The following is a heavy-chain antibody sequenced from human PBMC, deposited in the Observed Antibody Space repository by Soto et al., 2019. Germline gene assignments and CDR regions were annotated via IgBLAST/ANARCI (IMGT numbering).Heavy chain of an antibody. D-gene: IGHD3-10*01. CDR1: GGSISSYY. CDR2: ISYSGST. CDR3: ARAPKDYYGSGRYYISQFDY. V-gene: IGHV4-59*01. J-gene: IGHJ4*02. Sequence: QVQLQESGPGLVKPSETLSLTCTVSGGSISSYYWSWIRQPPGKGLEWIGYISYSGSTNYNPSLTSRVTISVDTSNNQFSLKLSSVTAADTAVYYCARAPKDYYGSGRYYISQFDYWGQGTLVTVSS.